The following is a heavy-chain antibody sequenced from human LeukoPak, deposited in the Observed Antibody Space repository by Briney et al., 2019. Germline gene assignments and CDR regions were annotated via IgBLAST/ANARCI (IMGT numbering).Heavy chain of an antibody. CDR3: ARASGYGFYYYYYMDV. CDR1: GGSFSGHF. V-gene: IGHV4-34*01. CDR2: INDSGTT. D-gene: IGHD5-12*01. Sequence: SETLSLTCAVYGGSFSGHFWIWIRQSPGKWLEWIGEINDSGTTNYNPSLKSRVTISVDSSKNQFSLKLSSVTAADTAVYYCARASGYGFYYYYYMDVWGKGTTVTVSS. J-gene: IGHJ6*03.